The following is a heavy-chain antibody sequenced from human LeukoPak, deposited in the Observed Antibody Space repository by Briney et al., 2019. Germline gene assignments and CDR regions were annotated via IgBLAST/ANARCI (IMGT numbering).Heavy chain of an antibody. CDR2: ISYDGSNK. Sequence: PGGSLRLSCAASGFTFSSYGMHWVRQAPGKGLEWVAVISYDGSNKYYADSVKGRFTISRDNSKNTLYLQMNSLRAEDTAVYYCARGYSYGDDAFDIWGQGTMVTVSS. J-gene: IGHJ3*02. V-gene: IGHV3-30*03. CDR3: ARGYSYGDDAFDI. CDR1: GFTFSSYG. D-gene: IGHD5-18*01.